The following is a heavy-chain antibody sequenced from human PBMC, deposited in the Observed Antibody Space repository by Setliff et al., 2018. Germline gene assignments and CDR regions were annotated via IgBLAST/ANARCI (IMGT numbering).Heavy chain of an antibody. CDR3: ARDAMVRGVIILYYFDY. CDR1: GFTFSSYA. CDR2: ISYDGSNK. J-gene: IGHJ4*02. D-gene: IGHD3-10*01. V-gene: IGHV3-30-3*01. Sequence: PGGSLRLSCAASGFTFSSYAMHWVRQAPGKGLEWVAVISYDGSNKYYADSVKGRFTISRDNSKNTLYLQMNSLRAEDTAVYYCARDAMVRGVIILYYFDYWGQGTLVTVSS.